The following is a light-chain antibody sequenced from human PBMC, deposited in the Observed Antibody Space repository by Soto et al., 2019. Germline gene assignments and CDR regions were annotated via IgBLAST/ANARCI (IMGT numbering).Light chain of an antibody. Sequence: DIQMTQSPSTLSASVGDRVTITCRASQNLNSWLAWYQQKPGKAPKLLIYKASSLENEVPSRFSGSGSGTEFTLTINSLQPEDFAIYYCHQYNSYSSGTFGQGTKVEIK. J-gene: IGKJ1*01. CDR1: QNLNSW. CDR2: KAS. CDR3: HQYNSYSSGT. V-gene: IGKV1-5*03.